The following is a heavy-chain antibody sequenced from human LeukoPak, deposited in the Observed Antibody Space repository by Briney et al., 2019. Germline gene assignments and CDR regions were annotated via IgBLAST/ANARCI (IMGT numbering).Heavy chain of an antibody. CDR2: INHSGST. D-gene: IGHD6-13*01. Sequence: SETLSLTCAVYGGSFSGYYWSWIRQPPGKGLEWIGEINHSGSTNYNPSLKSRATISVDTSKNQFSLKLSSVTAADTAVHYCARVVAAAGELDYWGQGTLVTVSS. V-gene: IGHV4-34*01. CDR1: GGSFSGYY. CDR3: ARVVAAAGELDY. J-gene: IGHJ4*02.